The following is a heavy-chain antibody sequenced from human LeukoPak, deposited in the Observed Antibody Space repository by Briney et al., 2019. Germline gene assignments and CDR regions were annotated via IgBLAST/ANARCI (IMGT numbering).Heavy chain of an antibody. CDR3: AKDRSPRFCGGGSCYSAPFGMDV. V-gene: IGHV3-30*02. CDR2: IWYDGSNK. Sequence: GGSLRLSCAASGFTFSSYGMHWVRQAPGKGLEWVAVIWYDGSNKYYADSVKGRFTISRDNSKNTHLQMNSLRAEDTAVYYCAKDRSPRFCGGGSCYSAPFGMDVWGQGTTVKVSS. J-gene: IGHJ6*02. CDR1: GFTFSSYG. D-gene: IGHD2-15*01.